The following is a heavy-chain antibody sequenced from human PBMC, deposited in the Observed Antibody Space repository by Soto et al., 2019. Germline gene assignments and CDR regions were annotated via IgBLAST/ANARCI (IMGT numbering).Heavy chain of an antibody. CDR1: GYPFSDYY. V-gene: IGHV3-11*01. D-gene: IGHD3-3*01. J-gene: IGHJ4*02. CDR2: IDTSGTKI. Sequence: GGSLILSCAASGYPFSDYYMSWIRQAPGKGLEWISYIDTSGTKIYYADSVKGRFTITRDNAKNSLYLEMNSLRDEDTAVYYCASHYDMWSGYLSPVDYWGQGTLVTVSS. CDR3: ASHYDMWSGYLSPVDY.